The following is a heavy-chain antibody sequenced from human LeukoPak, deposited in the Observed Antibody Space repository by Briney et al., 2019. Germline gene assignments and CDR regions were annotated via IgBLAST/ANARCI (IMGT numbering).Heavy chain of an antibody. CDR1: GSTFSNYW. Sequence: GGSLKISGQRSGSTFSNYWIGSVRLLPGKGLEYMGIFNPGDSNTRYSPSFQGQVTFSADKSISTSYLQWSSLKASDTAMYYCARDRHCTSTSCYFDYWGQGTLVTVSS. J-gene: IGHJ4*02. D-gene: IGHD2-2*01. CDR3: ARDRHCTSTSCYFDY. V-gene: IGHV5-51*01. CDR2: FNPGDSNT.